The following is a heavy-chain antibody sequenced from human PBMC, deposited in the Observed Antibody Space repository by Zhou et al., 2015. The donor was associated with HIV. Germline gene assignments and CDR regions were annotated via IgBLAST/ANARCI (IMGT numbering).Heavy chain of an antibody. CDR2: IIPIFGTA. CDR1: GGSFP. Sequence: QVVLIQSGAEVRRPGSSVKISCKASGGSFPVTWVRQAPGQGLEWMGGIIPIFGTANYAQKFQGRVTITADESTSTAYMELSSLRSEDTAVYYCAGHFLSDTRIRSRPWTWAQGTLVTVSS. D-gene: IGHD1-1*01. CDR3: AGHFLSDTRIRSRPWT. V-gene: IGHV1-69*01. J-gene: IGHJ4*02.